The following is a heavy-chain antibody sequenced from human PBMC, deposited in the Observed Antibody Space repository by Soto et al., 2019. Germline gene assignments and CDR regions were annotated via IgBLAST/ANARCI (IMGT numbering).Heavy chain of an antibody. J-gene: IGHJ2*01. CDR2: IYQSGST. CDR1: GDSISSGGDS. Sequence: QLQLEESGSGLVKPSQTLSLTCAVSGDSISSGGDSWNWIRQPPGKGLEWIGYIYQSGSTYYTPPLRSRVIMSVDRYKKQFARNLSFVTAADTAVYYCARGSKGGTRAAWYFDVWGRGTLVIVSS. V-gene: IGHV4-30-2*01. D-gene: IGHD3-16*01. CDR3: ARGSKGGTRAAWYFDV.